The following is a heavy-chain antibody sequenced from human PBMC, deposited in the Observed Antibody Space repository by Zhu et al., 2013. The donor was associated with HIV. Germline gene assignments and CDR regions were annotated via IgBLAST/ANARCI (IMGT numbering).Heavy chain of an antibody. CDR1: GYTFTSYG. D-gene: IGHD6-13*01. CDR3: ARFKPAPSIAAAGTGYYGMDV. V-gene: IGHV1-18*01. CDR2: ISAYNGNT. J-gene: IGHJ6*01. Sequence: QVQLVQSGAEVKKPGASVKVSCKASGYTFTSYGISWVRQAPGQGLEWMGWISAYNGNTNYAQKLQGRVTMTTDTSTSTAYMELRSLRSDDTAVYYCARFKPAPSIAAAGTGYYGMDVWGPRGPTGHRLL.